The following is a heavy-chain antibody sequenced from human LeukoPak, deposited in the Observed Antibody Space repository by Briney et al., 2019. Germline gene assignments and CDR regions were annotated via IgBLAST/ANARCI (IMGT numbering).Heavy chain of an antibody. J-gene: IGHJ4*02. CDR3: AKVAYGSGGSCYGGGY. V-gene: IGHV3-33*06. CDR1: GFTFSSYG. CDR2: IWYGGSNK. D-gene: IGHD2-15*01. Sequence: GRSLRLSCGASGFTFSSYGMHGVRQAPGRGLEWVAVIWYGGSNKYYADSVRGRFTISRDNYKNTMYMQKNNLRAEDTAVKYCAKVAYGSGGSCYGGGYWGQGTLVTVSS.